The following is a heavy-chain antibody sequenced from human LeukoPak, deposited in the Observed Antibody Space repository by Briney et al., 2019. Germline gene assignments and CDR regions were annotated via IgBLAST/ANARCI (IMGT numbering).Heavy chain of an antibody. D-gene: IGHD7-27*01. V-gene: IGHV3-7*01. Sequence: GGSLRLSCAASGFTFSSYWMSWVRQAPGKGLEWVANIKQDGSEKYYVDSVKGRFTISRDNAKNSLYLQMSSLRAQDKAVYYCARSGYYYYYMDVWGKGTTVTVSS. CDR3: ARSGYYYYYMDV. J-gene: IGHJ6*03. CDR1: GFTFSSYW. CDR2: IKQDGSEK.